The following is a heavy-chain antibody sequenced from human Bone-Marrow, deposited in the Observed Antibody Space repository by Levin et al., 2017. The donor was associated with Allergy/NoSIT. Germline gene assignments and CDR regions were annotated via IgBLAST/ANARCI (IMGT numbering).Heavy chain of an antibody. CDR3: ARGLGWVFDY. D-gene: IGHD6-19*01. CDR2: MNPNSGNT. Sequence: GESLKISCKASGYTFSTYDITWVRQATGQGLEWVGWMNPNSGNTGYAQRFQGRVTMTRDTSISTAYMELSSLTSEDTAVYYCARGLGWVFDYWGQGTLVTVSS. CDR1: GYTFSTYD. V-gene: IGHV1-8*01. J-gene: IGHJ4*02.